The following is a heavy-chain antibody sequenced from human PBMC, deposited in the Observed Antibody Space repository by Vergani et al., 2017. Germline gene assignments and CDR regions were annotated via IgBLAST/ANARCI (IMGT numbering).Heavy chain of an antibody. CDR3: ASGKYYSDSTSHFRGRYFDV. Sequence: QVQLQESGPGLVKPPGTLSLTCAVSGGSISSSNWWSWVRQPPGKGLQWIGEIYHSGSTNYNPSLKSRVTISVDKSKIQFSLKLSSVTAADTAVYYCASGKYYSDSTSHFRGRYFDVWGRGTLVTVPS. V-gene: IGHV4-4*03. CDR1: GGSISSSNW. J-gene: IGHJ2*01. CDR2: IYHSGST. D-gene: IGHD3-16*01.